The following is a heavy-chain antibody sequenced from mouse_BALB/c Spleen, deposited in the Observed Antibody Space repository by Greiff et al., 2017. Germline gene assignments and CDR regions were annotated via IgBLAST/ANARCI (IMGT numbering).Heavy chain of an antibody. CDR3: ARGGDGYFPSMDY. V-gene: IGHV5-6*01. D-gene: IGHD2-3*01. CDR1: GFTFSSYG. Sequence: EVKLMESGGDLVKPGGSLKLSCAASGFTFSSYGMSWVRPTPDKRLEWVATISSGGSYTYYPDSVKGRFTISRDNAKNTLYLQMSSLKSEDTAMYYCARGGDGYFPSMDYWGQGTSVTVSS. J-gene: IGHJ4*01. CDR2: ISSGGSYT.